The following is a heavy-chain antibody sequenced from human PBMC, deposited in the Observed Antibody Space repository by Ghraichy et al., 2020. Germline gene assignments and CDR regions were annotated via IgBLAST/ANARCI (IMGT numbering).Heavy chain of an antibody. V-gene: IGHV3-11*04. Sequence: GESLNISCIASGFTFSDYYMSWIRQAPGKGLEWVSYISNSGNNIYYVDSVKGRFTISRDNAKNSLYLQMNSLRAEDTAVYYCARAEYWESSEGDMDVGGQGTTVTVSS. D-gene: IGHD2-8*02. CDR2: ISNSGNNI. CDR3: ARAEYWESSEGDMDV. J-gene: IGHJ6*02. CDR1: GFTFSDYY.